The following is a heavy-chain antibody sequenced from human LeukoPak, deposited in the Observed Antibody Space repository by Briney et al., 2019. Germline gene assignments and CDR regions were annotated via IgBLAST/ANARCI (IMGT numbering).Heavy chain of an antibody. CDR2: IDPSDSYT. CDR1: GYSFTSYW. CDR3: ARLGDGYQLQSSG. Sequence: GEPLKISWQGSGYSFTSYWNSWVRQMPGKGPEWRGRIDPSDSYTNYSPSFQGHVTISADKSISTAYLQWSTLKAADTAMYYCARLGDGYQLQSSGWGQGTLVTVSS. V-gene: IGHV5-10-1*01. D-gene: IGHD2-2*01. J-gene: IGHJ4*02.